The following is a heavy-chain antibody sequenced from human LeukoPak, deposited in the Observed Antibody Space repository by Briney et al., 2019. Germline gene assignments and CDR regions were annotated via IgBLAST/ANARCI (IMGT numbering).Heavy chain of an antibody. CDR2: ISESGDVT. CDR3: AKDPEF. Sequence: GGSLRLSCAASGFNFPTYAMQWVRQAPGKGLEWIAGISESGDVTFHVDSVKGRFTISRDNSRNTLFLQMDSLRVEDTAVYYCAKDPEFWGQGTLVTVSS. D-gene: IGHD3-10*01. CDR1: GFNFPTYA. J-gene: IGHJ4*02. V-gene: IGHV3-23*01.